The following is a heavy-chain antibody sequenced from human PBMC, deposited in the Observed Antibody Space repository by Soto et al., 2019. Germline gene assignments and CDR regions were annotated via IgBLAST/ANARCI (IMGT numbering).Heavy chain of an antibody. D-gene: IGHD3-22*01. Sequence: SETLSLTCTVSGGSISSSSYYWGWIRQPPGKGLEWIGSIYYSGSTYYNPSLKSRVTISVDTSKNQFSLKLSSVTAADTALYYCARHGGYYCHSSGYYEYWGQGTLVTVSS. CDR1: GGSISSSSYY. CDR3: ARHGGYYCHSSGYYEY. CDR2: IYYSGST. V-gene: IGHV4-39*01. J-gene: IGHJ4*02.